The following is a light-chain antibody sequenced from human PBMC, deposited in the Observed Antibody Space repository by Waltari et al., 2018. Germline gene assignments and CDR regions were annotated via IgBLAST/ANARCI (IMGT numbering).Light chain of an antibody. CDR3: QQANSFPWT. CDR2: AAS. Sequence: IQMTQSPSSVSASVGDRVTITCRGSQGISSWLAWYQQKPGKAPRLLIYAASALQSGVPSRFSGSGSELHFTLTINNLQPEDFATYYCQQANSFPWTFGQGTKVEIK. CDR1: QGISSW. J-gene: IGKJ1*01. V-gene: IGKV1-12*01.